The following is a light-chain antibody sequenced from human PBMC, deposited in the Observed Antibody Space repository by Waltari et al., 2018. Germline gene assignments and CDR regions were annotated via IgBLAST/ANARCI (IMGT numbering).Light chain of an antibody. Sequence: DIQMTQSPSSLSASVGDRVTITCRASESIRTYLNWYQHTAGRAPKLLNYATSSLQSGVPSRFSGSGSETDFTLTITSLQPEDFATYYCQQSYNMWAFGQGTKVEIK. J-gene: IGKJ1*01. CDR2: ATS. CDR1: ESIRTY. CDR3: QQSYNMWA. V-gene: IGKV1-39*01.